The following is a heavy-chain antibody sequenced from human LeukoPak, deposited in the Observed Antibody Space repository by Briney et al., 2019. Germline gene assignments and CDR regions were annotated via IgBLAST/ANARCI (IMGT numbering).Heavy chain of an antibody. CDR1: GASISSSSYY. D-gene: IGHD3-3*01. V-gene: IGHV4-39*07. CDR2: IYYSGST. CDR3: ARQPYYDFWSGYYWVDAFDI. J-gene: IGHJ3*02. Sequence: SETLSLTCTVSGASISSSSYYWGWVRQPPGKGLEWIGSIYYSGSTYYNPSLKSRVTISVDTSKNQFSLKLSSVTAADTAVYYCARQPYYDFWSGYYWVDAFDIWGQGTMVTVSS.